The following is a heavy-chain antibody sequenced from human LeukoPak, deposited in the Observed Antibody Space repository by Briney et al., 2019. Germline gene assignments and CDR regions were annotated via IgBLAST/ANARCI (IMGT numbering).Heavy chain of an antibody. CDR1: GFTFSSYG. CDR2: IRSDGSNK. J-gene: IGHJ3*02. Sequence: PGGSLRLSCAASGFTFSSYGMHWVRQAPGTGLEWVAFIRSDGSNKNYADSVKGRFTISRDNSKNTLYLQMNSLRVEDTAVYYCAKDSSGYLDAFDIWGQGTMVTVSS. V-gene: IGHV3-30*02. D-gene: IGHD5-12*01. CDR3: AKDSSGYLDAFDI.